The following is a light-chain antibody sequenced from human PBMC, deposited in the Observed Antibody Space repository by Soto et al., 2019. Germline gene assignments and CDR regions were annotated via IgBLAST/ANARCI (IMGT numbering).Light chain of an antibody. CDR2: DTT. Sequence: QSVLTQPPSASGTPGQRVIVSCSGTYSNIGINDVHWYRQLSGSAPQILIYDTTERATGVPDRFSGSKSGTSASLAISGLQAADEAEYHCAAWDDSLNGPIFGGGTKVTV. CDR3: AAWDDSLNGPI. CDR1: YSNIGIND. V-gene: IGLV1-44*01. J-gene: IGLJ2*01.